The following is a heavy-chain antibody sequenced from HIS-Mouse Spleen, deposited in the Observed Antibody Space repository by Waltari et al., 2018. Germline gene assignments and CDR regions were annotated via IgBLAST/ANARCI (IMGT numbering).Heavy chain of an antibody. Sequence: QVTLRESGPALVKPTQTLTLTCTFSGFSLSTSGMCVSWIRQPPGKALESLARIDWDDDKYYSTSLKTRLTISKDTSKNQVVLTMTNMDPVDTATYYCGRIAEGYSSGWYAFDYWGQGTLVTVSS. D-gene: IGHD6-19*01. CDR2: IDWDDDK. CDR3: GRIAEGYSSGWYAFDY. J-gene: IGHJ4*02. CDR1: GFSLSTSGMC. V-gene: IGHV2-70*13.